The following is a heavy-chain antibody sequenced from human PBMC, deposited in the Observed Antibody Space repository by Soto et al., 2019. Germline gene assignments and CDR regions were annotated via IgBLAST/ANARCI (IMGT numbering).Heavy chain of an antibody. D-gene: IGHD3-10*01. CDR2: ISYDGSNK. Sequence: GGSLRLSCAASGFTVSSYGMHGVRKAPGKGLEWVAVISYDGSNKYYADSVKGRFTISRDNSKNTLYLQMNSLRAEDTAVYYCAKERYGSGSYGGYYYGMDVWGQGTTVTVSS. J-gene: IGHJ6*02. CDR3: AKERYGSGSYGGYYYGMDV. V-gene: IGHV3-30*18. CDR1: GFTVSSYG.